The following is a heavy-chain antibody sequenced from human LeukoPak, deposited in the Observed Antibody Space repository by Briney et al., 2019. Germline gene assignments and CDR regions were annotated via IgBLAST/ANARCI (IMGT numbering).Heavy chain of an antibody. CDR3: ARNPPTIFGVVIIASYYYYYMDV. CDR2: INWNGGST. J-gene: IGHJ6*03. Sequence: GGSLRLSCAAYGFTFDDYGMSWLRQAPGKGLEWVSGINWNGGSTGYADSVKGRFTISRDNAKNSLYLQMNSLRAEDTALDYCARNPPTIFGVVIIASYYYYYMDVWGKGTTVTVSS. D-gene: IGHD3-3*01. V-gene: IGHV3-20*04. CDR1: GFTFDDYG.